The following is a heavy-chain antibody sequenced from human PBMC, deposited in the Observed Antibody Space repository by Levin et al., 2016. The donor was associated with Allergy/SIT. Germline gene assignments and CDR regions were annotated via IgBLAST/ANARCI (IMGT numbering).Heavy chain of an antibody. Sequence: WVRQAPGQRLEWMGWINAGNGNTKYSQKFQGRVTITRDTSASTAYMELSSLRSEDTAVYYCARSMGSSGWPQGHHWYYGMDVWGQGTTVTVSS. CDR2: INAGNGNT. J-gene: IGHJ6*02. CDR3: ARSMGSSGWPQGHHWYYGMDV. D-gene: IGHD6-19*01. V-gene: IGHV1-3*01.